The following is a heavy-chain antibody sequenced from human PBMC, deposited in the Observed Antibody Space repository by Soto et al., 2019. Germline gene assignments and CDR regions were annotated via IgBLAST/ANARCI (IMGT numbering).Heavy chain of an antibody. CDR3: ARFSAAGRVFDY. V-gene: IGHV3-11*06. Sequence: PGGSLRLSCEASGFTFSDYYMSWIRQAPGKGLEYVSYTTSSGNFKHHADSVKGRFTISRDNAKSSVFLDMNSLRVDDTAIYYCARFSAAGRVFDYWGQGTLVTVSS. D-gene: IGHD6-13*01. CDR2: TTSSGNFK. J-gene: IGHJ4*02. CDR1: GFTFSDYY.